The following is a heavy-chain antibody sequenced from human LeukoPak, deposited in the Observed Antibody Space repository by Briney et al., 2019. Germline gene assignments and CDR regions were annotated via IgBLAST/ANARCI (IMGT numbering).Heavy chain of an antibody. CDR2: IYYSGST. J-gene: IGHJ6*03. Sequence: SETLSLTCTVSGGSISSSNFYWGWIRQPPGKGLEWIGSIYYSGSTYYNPSLKSRVTISVDTSKNQFSLKLSSVTAADTAVYYCARSAPSGYYYMDVWGKGTTVTISS. CDR3: ARSAPSGYYYMDV. V-gene: IGHV4-39*01. CDR1: GGSISSSNFY.